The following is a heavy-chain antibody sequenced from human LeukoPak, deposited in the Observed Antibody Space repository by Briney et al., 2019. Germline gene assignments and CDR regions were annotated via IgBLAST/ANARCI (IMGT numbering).Heavy chain of an antibody. CDR2: INHSGSA. J-gene: IGHJ6*03. CDR3: ARADIVATIGGYYYYMDV. V-gene: IGHV4-34*01. CDR1: GGSFSGYY. Sequence: SETLSLTCAVYGGSFSGYYWSWIRQSPGKGLEWIGEINHSGSANCNPSLKSRVTISVDTSKNQFSLKLSSVTAADTAVYYCARADIVATIGGYYYYMDVWGKGTTVTVSS. D-gene: IGHD5-12*01.